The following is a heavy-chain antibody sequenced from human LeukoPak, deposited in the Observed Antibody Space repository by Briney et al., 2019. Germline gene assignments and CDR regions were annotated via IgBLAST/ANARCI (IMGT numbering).Heavy chain of an antibody. Sequence: SETLSLTCAVYGGSFSGYYWSWIRQPPGKGLEWIGEINHSGSTNYNPSLKSRVTISVDTSKNQFSLKLSSVTAADTAVYYCARAYPLTGFDYWGQGTLVIVSS. CDR2: INHSGST. CDR3: ARAYPLTGFDY. V-gene: IGHV4-34*01. CDR1: GGSFSGYY. D-gene: IGHD3-9*01. J-gene: IGHJ4*02.